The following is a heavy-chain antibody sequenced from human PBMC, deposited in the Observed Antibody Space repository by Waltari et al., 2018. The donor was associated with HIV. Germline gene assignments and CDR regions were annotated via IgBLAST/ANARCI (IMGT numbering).Heavy chain of an antibody. CDR2: IKQDGSEK. Sequence: EVQLEASGGGLVPPGGSLSPSSAVAGLTFRGSWTSWVRQAPGKGLEWVANIKQDGSEKHYVDSGKGRFTISRDNAKKSLYLKMNSLRAEDTAVYYCARMGLMVYAIGAFDIWGQGTMVTVSS. CDR1: GLTFRGSW. D-gene: IGHD2-8*01. CDR3: ARMGLMVYAIGAFDI. V-gene: IGHV3-7*01. J-gene: IGHJ3*02.